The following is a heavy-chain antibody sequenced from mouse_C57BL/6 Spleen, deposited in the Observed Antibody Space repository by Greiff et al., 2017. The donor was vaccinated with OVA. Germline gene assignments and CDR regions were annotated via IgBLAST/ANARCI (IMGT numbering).Heavy chain of an antibody. CDR3: ARGDYDYDVAWFAY. CDR2: INPNYGTT. J-gene: IGHJ3*01. CDR1: GYSFTDYN. V-gene: IGHV1-39*01. Sequence: EVKLLESGPELVKPGASVKISCKASGYSFTDYNMNWVKQSNGKSLEWIGVINPNYGTTSYNQKFKGKATLTVDQSSSTAYMQLNSLTSEDSAVYYCARGDYDYDVAWFAYWGQGTLVTVSA. D-gene: IGHD2-4*01.